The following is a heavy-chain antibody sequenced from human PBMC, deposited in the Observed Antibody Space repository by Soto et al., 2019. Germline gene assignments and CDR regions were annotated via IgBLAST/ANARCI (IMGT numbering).Heavy chain of an antibody. CDR1: GGTFSSYA. Sequence: QVQLVQSGAEVKKPGSSVKVSCKASGGTFSSYAISWVRQAPGQGLEWMGGIIPIFGTANYAQKFQGRVTITADESTSTAYMELSSLRSEDTAVYYCARAYPIRWGELSSLGYWGQGTLVTVSS. CDR3: ARAYPIRWGELSSLGY. CDR2: IIPIFGTA. V-gene: IGHV1-69*01. J-gene: IGHJ4*02. D-gene: IGHD3-16*02.